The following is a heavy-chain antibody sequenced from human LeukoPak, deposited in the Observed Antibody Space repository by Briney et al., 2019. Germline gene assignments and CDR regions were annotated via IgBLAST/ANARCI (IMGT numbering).Heavy chain of an antibody. CDR2: IYSGGST. CDR3: ARSWSSWDAFDI. CDR1: GFTVSSNY. Sequence: GGSLRLSCAASGFTVSSNYMSWVRQAPGKGLEWVSVIYSGGSTYYADSVKGRFTISRDNSKNTLYLQMNSLGAEDTAVYYCARSWSSWDAFDIWGQGTMVTVSS. V-gene: IGHV3-66*01. J-gene: IGHJ3*02. D-gene: IGHD3-3*01.